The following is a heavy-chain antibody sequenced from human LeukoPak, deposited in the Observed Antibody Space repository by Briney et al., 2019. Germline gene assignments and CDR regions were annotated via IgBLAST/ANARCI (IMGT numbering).Heavy chain of an antibody. V-gene: IGHV4-34*01. D-gene: IGHD6-13*01. J-gene: IGHJ4*02. Sequence: SETLSLTCAVYGGSFSGYYWSWIRQPPGKGLEWIGEINHSGSTNYNPSLKSRVTISVDTSKNQFSLKLSSVTAADTAVYYCAREGYEQQLGSDWGQGTLVTVSS. CDR2: INHSGST. CDR3: AREGYEQQLGSD. CDR1: GGSFSGYY.